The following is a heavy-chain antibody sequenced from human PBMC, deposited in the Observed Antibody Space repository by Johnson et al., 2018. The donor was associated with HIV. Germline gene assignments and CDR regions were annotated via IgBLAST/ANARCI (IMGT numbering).Heavy chain of an antibody. Sequence: QVQLVESGGGVVQPGGSLRLSCVASGFTFSSYGMHWVRQAPGKGLEWGAFIQYDESDKYYAASVKGRFTISRDNSKNTLFLQMNSLRAEDTAVYYCAKDRGSGWPDGFEVWGQGAMVTVSS. J-gene: IGHJ3*01. CDR1: GFTFSSYG. CDR3: AKDRGSGWPDGFEV. D-gene: IGHD6-19*01. CDR2: IQYDESDK. V-gene: IGHV3-30*02.